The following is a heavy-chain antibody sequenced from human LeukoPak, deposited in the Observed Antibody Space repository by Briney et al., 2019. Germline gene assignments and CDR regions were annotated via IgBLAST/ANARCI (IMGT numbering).Heavy chain of an antibody. J-gene: IGHJ3*01. CDR3: AVAGVRYYDSSGLYAFDF. CDR1: GGSMSSSSYF. CDR2: IYHSGST. V-gene: IGHV4-39*01. D-gene: IGHD3-22*01. Sequence: KPSETLSLTCTVSGGSMSSSSYFWGWIRQPPGKGLEWIGTIYHSGSTYYHPSLKSRVTISVDTSKNQFSLKLNSVTAADTAVYYCAVAGVRYYDSSGLYAFDFWGQGTMVTVSS.